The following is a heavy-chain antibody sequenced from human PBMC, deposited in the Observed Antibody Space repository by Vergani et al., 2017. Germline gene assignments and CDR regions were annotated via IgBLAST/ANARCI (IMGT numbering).Heavy chain of an antibody. CDR2: IYYSGST. Sequence: QVQLQESGPGLVKPSETLSLTCTVSGGSISSYYWSWIRQPPGKGLEWIGYIYYSGSTNYNPSLKSRVTISVDTSKNQFSLKLSSVTAADTAVSYCARGTYSSGWYNYYYYGMDVWGQGTTVTVSS. CDR1: GGSISSYY. CDR3: ARGTYSSGWYNYYYYGMDV. J-gene: IGHJ6*02. D-gene: IGHD6-19*01. V-gene: IGHV4-59*01.